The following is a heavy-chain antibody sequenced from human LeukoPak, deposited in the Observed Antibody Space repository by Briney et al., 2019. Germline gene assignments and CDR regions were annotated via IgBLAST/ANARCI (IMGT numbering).Heavy chain of an antibody. D-gene: IGHD6-13*01. V-gene: IGHV3-30*14. Sequence: QPGGSLRLSCAASGFTFSSYAMHWVRQAPGKGLEWVAVISYDGSNKYYADSVKGRFTISRDNSKNTLYLQMNSLRAEDTAVYYCARGYSSSWYYYYYGMDVWGQGTTVTVSS. CDR3: ARGYSSSWYYYYYGMDV. CDR1: GFTFSSYA. J-gene: IGHJ6*02. CDR2: ISYDGSNK.